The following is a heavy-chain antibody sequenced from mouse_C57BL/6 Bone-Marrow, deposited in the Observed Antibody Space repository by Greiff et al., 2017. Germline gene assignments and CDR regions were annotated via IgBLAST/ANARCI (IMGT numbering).Heavy chain of an antibody. Sequence: QVQLQQSGAELVRPGTSVKVSCKASGYAFTNYLIEWVKQRPGQGLEWIGVIYPGSGGTNYNEKFKGKATLTADNASSTAYMQLSSLTSEHSAVYFCAYYGNSAWFAYWGQGTLVTVSA. D-gene: IGHD2-1*01. CDR3: AYYGNSAWFAY. J-gene: IGHJ3*01. CDR1: GYAFTNYL. V-gene: IGHV1-54*01. CDR2: IYPGSGGT.